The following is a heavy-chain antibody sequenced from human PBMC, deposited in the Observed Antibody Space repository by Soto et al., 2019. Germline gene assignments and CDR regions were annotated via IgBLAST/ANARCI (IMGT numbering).Heavy chain of an antibody. CDR1: GGTFSSYA. CDR2: IIPIFGTA. Sequence: QVQLVQSGAEVKKPGSSVKVSCKASGGTFSSYAISWVRQAPGQGLEWMGGIIPIFGTANYAQKFHGRVTITADESTSTEYMELSSLRSEHTAVYYCAKTGYSSGSRPNDSWGQGTLVTVSS. D-gene: IGHD6-19*01. CDR3: AKTGYSSGSRPNDS. V-gene: IGHV1-69*12. J-gene: IGHJ4*02.